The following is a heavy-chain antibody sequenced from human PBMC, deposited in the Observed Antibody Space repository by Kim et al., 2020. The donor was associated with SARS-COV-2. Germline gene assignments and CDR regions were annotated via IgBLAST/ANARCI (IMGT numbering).Heavy chain of an antibody. CDR3: AREGSYYDGYYGMDV. D-gene: IGHD1-26*01. V-gene: IGHV3-53*01. Sequence: LSLTCAASGFTVSSNYMSWVRQAPGKGLEWVSVIYSGGSTYYADSVKGRFTISRDNSKNTLYLQMNSLRAEDTAVYYCAREGSYYDGYYGMDVWGQGTTVTVSS. J-gene: IGHJ6*02. CDR1: GFTVSSNY. CDR2: IYSGGST.